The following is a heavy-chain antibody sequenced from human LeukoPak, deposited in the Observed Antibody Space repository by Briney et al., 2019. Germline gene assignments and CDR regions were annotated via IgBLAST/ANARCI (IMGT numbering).Heavy chain of an antibody. J-gene: IGHJ4*02. CDR1: GYTFTSYY. D-gene: IGHD2-2*01. CDR2: INPSDCST. Sequence: ASVKVSCKASGYTFTSYYMHWVRQAPGQGLEWMGIINPSDCSTSYAQKFQGRVNMPRDTSTSTVYMELSSLRSEDTAVYYCARGLPAASWDYWGQGTLVTVSS. CDR3: ARGLPAASWDY. V-gene: IGHV1-46*01.